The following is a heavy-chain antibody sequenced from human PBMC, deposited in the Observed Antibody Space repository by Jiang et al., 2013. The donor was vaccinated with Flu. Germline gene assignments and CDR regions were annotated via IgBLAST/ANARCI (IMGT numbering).Heavy chain of an antibody. CDR2: IYPGDSDT. CDR1: GYSFTSYW. J-gene: IGHJ4*02. D-gene: IGHD6-19*01. Sequence: KISCKGSGYSFTSYWIGWVRQMPGKGLEWMGIIYPGDSDTRYSPSFQGQVTISADKSISTAYPQWSSLKASDTAMYYCARLLAVATNYFDYWGQGTLVTVSS. V-gene: IGHV5-51*01. CDR3: ARLLAVATNYFDY.